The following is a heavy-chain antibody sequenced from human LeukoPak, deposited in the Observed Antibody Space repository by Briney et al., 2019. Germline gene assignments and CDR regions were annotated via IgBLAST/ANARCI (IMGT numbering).Heavy chain of an antibody. CDR3: AREPFIFEYGDYDGGGLAYYYYMDV. D-gene: IGHD4-17*01. CDR2: TIPIFGTA. J-gene: IGHJ6*03. V-gene: IGHV1-69*05. CDR1: GGTFSSYA. Sequence: GASVKVSCKASGGTFSSYAISRVRQAPGQGIEWMGRTIPIFGTANYAQKFQGRLTITTDESTSTACVELSSLRSEETAVYYCAREPFIFEYGDYDGGGLAYYYYMDVWGKGTTVTVSS.